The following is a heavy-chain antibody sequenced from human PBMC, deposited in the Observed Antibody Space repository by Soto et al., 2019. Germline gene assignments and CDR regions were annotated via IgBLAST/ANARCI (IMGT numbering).Heavy chain of an antibody. J-gene: IGHJ4*02. Sequence: SETLSLTCTVSVSSSTYFWGWIRQPPGKGLEWIGTIYYSGSTYYNPSLKSRVTISVDTSKNQFSLKLSSVTAADTAVYYCAIFLYDNRGYYYIDYWGPGILVTVFS. D-gene: IGHD3-9*01. CDR3: AIFLYDNRGYYYIDY. CDR2: IYYSGST. V-gene: IGHV4-39*01. CDR1: VSSSTYF.